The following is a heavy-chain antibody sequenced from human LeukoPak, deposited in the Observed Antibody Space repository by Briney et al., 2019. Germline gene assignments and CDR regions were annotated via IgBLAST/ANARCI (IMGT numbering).Heavy chain of an antibody. D-gene: IGHD6-13*01. CDR3: ARGGHSSSWYSRYYFDY. Sequence: GASVKVSCKASGYTFTGYYMHWVQQAPGQGLEWMGWINPNSGGTNYAQKFQGRVTMTRDTSISTAYMELSRLRSDDTAVYYCARGGHSSSWYSRYYFDYWGQGTLVTVSS. CDR2: INPNSGGT. CDR1: GYTFTGYY. V-gene: IGHV1-2*02. J-gene: IGHJ4*02.